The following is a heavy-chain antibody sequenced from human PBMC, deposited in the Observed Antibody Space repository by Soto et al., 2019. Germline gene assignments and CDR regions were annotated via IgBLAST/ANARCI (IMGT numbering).Heavy chain of an antibody. J-gene: IGHJ4*02. D-gene: IGHD2-2*01. CDR2: IYSGGST. CDR1: GFTVSSNY. V-gene: IGHV3-53*01. CDR3: AKSRSGSCYAGIDY. Sequence: GGSLRLSCAASGFTVSSNYMSWVRQAPGKGLEWVSVIYSGGSTYYADSVKGRFTISRDNSKNTLYLQMNSLRAEDTAVYYCAKSRSGSCYAGIDYWGQGTVVTVSS.